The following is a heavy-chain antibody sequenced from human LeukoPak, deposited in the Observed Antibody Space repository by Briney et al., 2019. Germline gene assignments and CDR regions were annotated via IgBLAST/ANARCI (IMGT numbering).Heavy chain of an antibody. CDR1: GYSISSGYY. V-gene: IGHV4-38-2*02. J-gene: IGHJ2*01. Sequence: SETLSLTCNVSGYSISSGYYWGWIRQPPGKGLEWIGTIYHSGSPYYNPSLKSRVSISIDTSKNQFSLRLSSVTAADTAVYFCARDPPARDGYKSWFFDLWGRGALVTVSS. D-gene: IGHD5-24*01. CDR3: ARDPPARDGYKSWFFDL. CDR2: IYHSGSP.